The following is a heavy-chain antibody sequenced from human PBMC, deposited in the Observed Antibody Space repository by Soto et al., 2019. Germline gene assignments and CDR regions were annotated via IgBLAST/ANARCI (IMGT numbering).Heavy chain of an antibody. CDR2: IYYSGST. CDR3: ARESATAGYYYYGMDV. V-gene: IGHV4-59*01. CDR1: GGSISSYY. Sequence: PSESLSLTCTVSGGSISSYYWSWIRQPPGKGLEWIGYIYYSGSTNYNPSLKSRVTISVDTSKNQFSLKLSSVTAADTAVYYCARESATAGYYYYGMDVWGQGTTVTVSS. D-gene: IGHD6-25*01. J-gene: IGHJ6*02.